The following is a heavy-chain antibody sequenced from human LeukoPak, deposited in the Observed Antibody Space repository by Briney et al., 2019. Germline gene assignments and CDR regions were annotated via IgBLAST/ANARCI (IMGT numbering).Heavy chain of an antibody. CDR2: INHSGST. J-gene: IGHJ4*02. CDR1: GGSFSGYY. V-gene: IGHV4-34*01. Sequence: SETLSLTCAVYGGSFSGYYWSWIRQPPGKGLEWIGEINHSGSTNYNPSLKSRVTISVDTSKNQFSLKLSSVTAADTAVYYCARGAQYYDFWSGYLARPPTYFDYWGQGTLVTVSS. D-gene: IGHD3-3*01. CDR3: ARGAQYYDFWSGYLARPPTYFDY.